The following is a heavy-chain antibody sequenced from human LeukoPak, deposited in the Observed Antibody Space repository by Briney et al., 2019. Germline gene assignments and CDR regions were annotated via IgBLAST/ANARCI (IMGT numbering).Heavy chain of an antibody. J-gene: IGHJ5*02. Sequence: SETLSLTCTVSGGSISNYYWSWIRQPPGEGLEGIGFISYTGSTNYNPSLKSRVTVSVDASKNQFSLKVTSVTDADTAVYYCARTIKSGNYYWFDPWGQGTLVTVSS. CDR2: ISYTGST. CDR3: ARTIKSGNYYWFDP. CDR1: GGSISNYY. V-gene: IGHV4-59*01. D-gene: IGHD1-26*01.